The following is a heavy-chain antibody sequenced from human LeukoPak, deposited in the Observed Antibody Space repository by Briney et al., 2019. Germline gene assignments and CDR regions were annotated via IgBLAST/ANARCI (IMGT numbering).Heavy chain of an antibody. CDR3: AAIMTTRHPFDY. Sequence: SGPTLVNPTQTLTLTCTFSGFSLSTSGVGVGWIRQPPGKALEWLALIYWDDDKRYSPSLKSRLTITKDTSKNQVVLTMTDMDPVDTATYYCAAIMTTRHPFDYWGQGTLVTVSS. V-gene: IGHV2-5*02. CDR2: IYWDDDK. CDR1: GFSLSTSGVG. J-gene: IGHJ4*02. D-gene: IGHD4-17*01.